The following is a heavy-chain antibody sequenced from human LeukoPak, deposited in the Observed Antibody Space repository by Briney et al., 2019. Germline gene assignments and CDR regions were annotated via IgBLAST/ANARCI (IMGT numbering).Heavy chain of an antibody. Sequence: KTSETLSLTCTVSGGSVSSGSYYWRWIRQPPGKGLEWIGYIYYSGSTNYNPSLKSRVTISVDTSKNQFSLKLSSVTAADTAVYYCAREYYYDSSGEFDYWGQGTLVTVS. D-gene: IGHD3-22*01. CDR2: IYYSGST. V-gene: IGHV4-61*01. CDR3: AREYYYDSSGEFDY. CDR1: GGSVSSGSYY. J-gene: IGHJ4*02.